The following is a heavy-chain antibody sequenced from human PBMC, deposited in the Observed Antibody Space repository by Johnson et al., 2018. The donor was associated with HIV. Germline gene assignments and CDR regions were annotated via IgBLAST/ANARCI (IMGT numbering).Heavy chain of an antibody. V-gene: IGHV3-30*02. J-gene: IGHJ3*02. CDR1: GCTFSNYW. D-gene: IGHD1-1*01. CDR3: ATSTASDALDI. Sequence: QVQLVESGGGLVQPGGSLRLSCAASGCTFSNYWMTWVRQAPGKGLEWVAFLRYDGTNEYSADSVKGRFTISRDTSKNTLYLQMNSLRADDTAMYYCATSTASDALDIWGQGTMVTVSS. CDR2: LRYDGTNE.